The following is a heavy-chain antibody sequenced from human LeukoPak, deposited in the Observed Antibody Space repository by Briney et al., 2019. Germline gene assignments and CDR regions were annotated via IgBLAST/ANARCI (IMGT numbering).Heavy chain of an antibody. J-gene: IGHJ4*02. Sequence: ASVKVSCKVSGYTLTELSMHWVRQAPGKGLEWMGGFDPEDGETIYAQKFQGRVTMTEDTSTDTAYMELSSLRSEDTAVYYCATVPAFRIFWGSGYWGQGTLVTVSS. CDR1: GYTLTELS. V-gene: IGHV1-24*01. CDR3: ATVPAFRIFWGSGY. D-gene: IGHD7-27*01. CDR2: FDPEDGET.